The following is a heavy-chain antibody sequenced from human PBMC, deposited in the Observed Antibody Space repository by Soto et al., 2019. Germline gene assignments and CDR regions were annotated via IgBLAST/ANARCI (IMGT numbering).Heavy chain of an antibody. CDR3: ARFGGSSGRRSDY. CDR1: GYSFTSYW. J-gene: IGHJ4*02. Sequence: EVQLMQSGAEVKKPGESLKISCKGFGYSFTSYWIGWVRQMPGNGLEWMGIIYPDDSDIRYSPSFRGQVTISADKSISTAYLQWSSLKASDTAVYYCARFGGSSGRRSDYWGQGTLVIVSS. CDR2: IYPDDSDI. D-gene: IGHD3-22*01. V-gene: IGHV5-51*01.